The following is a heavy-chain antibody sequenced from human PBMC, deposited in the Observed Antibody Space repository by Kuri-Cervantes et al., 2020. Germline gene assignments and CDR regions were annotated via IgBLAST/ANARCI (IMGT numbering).Heavy chain of an antibody. CDR2: IYYSGST. Sequence: PGGSLRLSCTVSGGSISSYYWSWIRQPPGKGLEWIGYIYYSGSTNYNPSLKSRVTISVDTSKNQFSLKLSSVTAADTAVYYCAREMTFGEPPDYWGQGTLVTVSS. J-gene: IGHJ4*02. D-gene: IGHD3-16*01. CDR3: AREMTFGEPPDY. V-gene: IGHV4-59*01. CDR1: GGSISSYY.